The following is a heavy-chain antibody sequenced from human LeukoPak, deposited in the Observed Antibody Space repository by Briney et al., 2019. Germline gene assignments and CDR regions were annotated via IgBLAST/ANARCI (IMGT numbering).Heavy chain of an antibody. V-gene: IGHV4-59*01. Sequence: TETLSLTCTVSGGSISSYYWSWIRRPPGKGLEWIGYIYYSGSTNYNPSLKSRVNISVDTSKNQFSLKLSSVTAADTAVYYCARGGIAARYYYYMDVWGKGTTVTVSS. CDR1: GGSISSYY. J-gene: IGHJ6*03. CDR2: IYYSGST. D-gene: IGHD6-6*01. CDR3: ARGGIAARYYYYMDV.